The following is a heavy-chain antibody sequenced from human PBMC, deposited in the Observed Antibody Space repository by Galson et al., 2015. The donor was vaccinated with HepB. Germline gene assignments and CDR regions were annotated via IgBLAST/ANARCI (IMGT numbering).Heavy chain of an antibody. D-gene: IGHD3-16*01. Sequence: SLRLSCAASGFTFSSSWMSWVRQAPGKGLEWVANIKEDGSEKYYVDSVKGRFTISRDNAKNSLYLKMNSLRAEDTAEYYCARDAEQHWGFWGQGTLVTVSS. CDR1: GFTFSSSW. V-gene: IGHV3-7*03. CDR2: IKEDGSEK. CDR3: ARDAEQHWGF. J-gene: IGHJ4*02.